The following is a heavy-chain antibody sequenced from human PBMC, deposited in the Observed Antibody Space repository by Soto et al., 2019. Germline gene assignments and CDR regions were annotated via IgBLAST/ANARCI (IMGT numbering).Heavy chain of an antibody. CDR2: IRSKAYGGTT. J-gene: IGHJ6*02. V-gene: IGHV3-49*04. Sequence: GGSLRLSCTDSGFTFGDYAMSWVRQAPGKGLEWVGFIRSKAYGGTTEYAASVKGRFTISRDDSKSIAYLQMNSLKTEDTAVYYCTRDASYSSSWYARYYYYGMDVWGQGTTVTVSS. CDR3: TRDASYSSSWYARYYYYGMDV. CDR1: GFTFGDYA. D-gene: IGHD6-13*01.